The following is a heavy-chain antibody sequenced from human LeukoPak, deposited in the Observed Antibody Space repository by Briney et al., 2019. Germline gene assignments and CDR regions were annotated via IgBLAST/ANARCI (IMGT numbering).Heavy chain of an antibody. CDR1: GFTFSSYS. CDR3: ARDSSSGWYLLDS. J-gene: IGHJ4*02. V-gene: IGHV3-48*04. D-gene: IGHD6-19*01. CDR2: INSGSDTI. Sequence: GGSLRLSRAASGFTFSSYSMNWVRQAPGKGLEWVSYINSGSDTIYYADSVKGRFTISRDNAKKSLYLQMSSLRAEDTAVYYCARDSSSGWYLLDSWGQGTLVIVSS.